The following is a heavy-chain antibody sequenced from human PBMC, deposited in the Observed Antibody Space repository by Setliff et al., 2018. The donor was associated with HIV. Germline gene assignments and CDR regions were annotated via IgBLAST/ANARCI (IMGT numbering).Heavy chain of an antibody. J-gene: IGHJ6*03. V-gene: IGHV4-61*02. CDR2: VSSSGNT. Sequence: PSETLSLTCTVSGGSISSGSYYWSWIRQPAGGGLVWIGRVSSSGNTNYNPSLKSRVIISLDTSKNQFSLKLSSVTAADTAVYYCASHGDYYYYYMDVWGKGTTVTVSS. CDR3: ASHGDYYYYYMDV. D-gene: IGHD3-3*01. CDR1: GGSISSGSYY.